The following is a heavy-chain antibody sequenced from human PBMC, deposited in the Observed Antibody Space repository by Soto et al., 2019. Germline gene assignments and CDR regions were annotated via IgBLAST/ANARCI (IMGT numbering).Heavy chain of an antibody. J-gene: IGHJ4*02. CDR3: ASSYSGYLDN. CDR1: GGSMSSCAYY. Sequence: TLSLTCSFSGGSMSSCAYYWNWIRQHPGKGLEWIAYIYHTGNTYYNPSLRSRTTISVDTSENQFSLKLTSVTDADTAVYFCASSYSGYLDNWGQGTLVTVSS. CDR2: IYHTGNT. V-gene: IGHV4-31*03. D-gene: IGHD3-22*01.